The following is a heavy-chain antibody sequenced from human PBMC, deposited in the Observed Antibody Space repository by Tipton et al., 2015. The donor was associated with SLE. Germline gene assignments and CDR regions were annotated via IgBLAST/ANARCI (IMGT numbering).Heavy chain of an antibody. D-gene: IGHD2-8*01. V-gene: IGHV4-34*01. CDR1: GGPFSAYY. J-gene: IGHJ5*02. Sequence: TLSLTCAVYGGPFSAYYWSWVRQSPGKGLEWIGEVSHSGRTNYNPSLKSRVTISTDTSKKQFSLKLSSVTAADTAVYYCARMGSIVLKRFDPWGQGTLVTVSS. CDR3: ARMGSIVLKRFDP. CDR2: VSHSGRT.